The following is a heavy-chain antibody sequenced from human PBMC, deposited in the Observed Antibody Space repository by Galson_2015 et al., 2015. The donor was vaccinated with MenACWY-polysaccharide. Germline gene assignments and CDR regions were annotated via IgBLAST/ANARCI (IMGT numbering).Heavy chain of an antibody. V-gene: IGHV3-23*01. D-gene: IGHD6-19*01. CDR2: ISGGGT. CDR1: EFTFTSDD. Sequence: SLRLSCAASEFTFTSDDMNWFRQAPGKGLEWVSAISGGGTYYADSVKGRFTISRDNSKSTLYLQMNSLRVEDTAVYYCAKRRGVIKVAGYGYGMDVWGQGTTVTVSS. CDR3: AKRRGVIKVAGYGYGMDV. J-gene: IGHJ6*02.